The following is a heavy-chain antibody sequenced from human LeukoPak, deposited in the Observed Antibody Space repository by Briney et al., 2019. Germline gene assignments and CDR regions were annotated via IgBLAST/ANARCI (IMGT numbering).Heavy chain of an antibody. D-gene: IGHD5-18*01. CDR3: AKQGAARQDYYMDV. CDR2: IIPIFGTA. Sequence: SVKVSCKASGGSFSSYAITWVRQAPGQGLEWMGRIIPIFGTANYEQKFQGRVTITADIVSSTAYMEVNSLTSDDEAVYFCAKQGAARQDYYMDVWGNGTTVTVSS. J-gene: IGHJ6*03. CDR1: GGSFSSYA. V-gene: IGHV1-69*06.